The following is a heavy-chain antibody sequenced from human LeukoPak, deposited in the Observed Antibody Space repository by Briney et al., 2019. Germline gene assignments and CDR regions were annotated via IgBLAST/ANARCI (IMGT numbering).Heavy chain of an antibody. D-gene: IGHD6-19*01. CDR3: AKDIRFRGIAVAGPFDY. CDR2: ISWNSGSI. CDR1: GFTFDDYA. J-gene: IGHJ4*02. V-gene: IGHV3-9*01. Sequence: PGRSLRLSCAASGFTFDDYAMHWVRQAPGKGLEWVSGISWNSGSIGYADSVKGRFTISRDNAKNSLYLQMNSLRAEDTALYYCAKDIRFRGIAVAGPFDYWGQGTLVTVSS.